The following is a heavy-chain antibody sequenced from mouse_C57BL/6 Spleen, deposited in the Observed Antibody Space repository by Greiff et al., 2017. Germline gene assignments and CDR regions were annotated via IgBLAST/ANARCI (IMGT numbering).Heavy chain of an antibody. D-gene: IGHD4-1*01. CDR3: GRGPSTWAEEAWFAY. J-gene: IGHJ3*01. CDR2: IDPNRGGT. CDR1: GYTFTSYW. V-gene: IGHV1-72*01. Sequence: VQLQQPGAELVKPGASVKLSCKASGYTFTSYWMHWVKQRPGRGLEWIGRIDPNRGGTKYNEKFKSKATLTVDKPSSTAYMQLSSLTSEDSAVYYCGRGPSTWAEEAWFAYWGQGTLVTVSA.